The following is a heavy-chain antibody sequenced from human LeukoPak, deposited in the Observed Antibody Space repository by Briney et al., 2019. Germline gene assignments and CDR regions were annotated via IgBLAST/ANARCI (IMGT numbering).Heavy chain of an antibody. CDR1: GFTFRSYG. D-gene: IGHD3-22*01. CDR3: ARSRGATGYYWVDY. CDR2: ISTDGSNK. V-gene: IGHV3-30*03. Sequence: GGSLRLSSAASGFTFRSYGMHWVRQAPGKGLERVAVISTDGSNKYYADSVKGRFTISRDNSKNTLYLQMNSLRAEDTAIYYCARSRGATGYYWVDYWGQGALVTVSS. J-gene: IGHJ4*02.